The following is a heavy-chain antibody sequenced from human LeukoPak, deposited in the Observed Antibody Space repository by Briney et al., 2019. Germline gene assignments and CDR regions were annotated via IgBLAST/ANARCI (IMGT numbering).Heavy chain of an antibody. Sequence: ASVKVSCKASGYRFTSYSIHWVRQAPGQRLEWMGSVDAGSDNRKYSQKFQGRVTITSDTSASTAYMELSSLRSEDTAVYYCARVSPAVAGTGDYWGQGTLVTVFS. CDR2: VDAGSDNR. CDR3: ARVSPAVAGTGDY. J-gene: IGHJ4*02. D-gene: IGHD6-19*01. V-gene: IGHV1-3*01. CDR1: GYRFTSYS.